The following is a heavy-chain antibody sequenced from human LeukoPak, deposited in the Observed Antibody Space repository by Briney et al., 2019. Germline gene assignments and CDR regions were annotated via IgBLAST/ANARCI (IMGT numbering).Heavy chain of an antibody. CDR3: ATGRSIRYFDY. D-gene: IGHD3-9*01. CDR1: GVSIFSYY. CDR2: IHYGGTT. J-gene: IGHJ4*02. V-gene: IGHV4-59*08. Sequence: MSSETLSLTCTVSGVSIFSYYWNWIRQPPGQGLEWIGYIHYGGTTNYNPSLKSRVSISIDTSKSQFSLKLTSATAADTAIYYCATGRSIRYFDYWGQGTLLSVSS.